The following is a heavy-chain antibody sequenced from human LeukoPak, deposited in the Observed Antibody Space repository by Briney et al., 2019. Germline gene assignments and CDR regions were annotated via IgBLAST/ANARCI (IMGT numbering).Heavy chain of an antibody. J-gene: IGHJ4*02. CDR1: GYTLTELS. V-gene: IGHV1-24*01. CDR2: FDPEDGET. CDR3: ATHPLVSEFGELHEFDY. D-gene: IGHD3-10*01. Sequence: ASVKVSCKVSGYTLTELSMHWVRQAPGKGLEWMGGFDPEDGETVYAQKFQGRVTMTEDTSTDTAYMELSSLRSEDTAVYYCATHPLVSEFGELHEFDYWGQGTLVTVSS.